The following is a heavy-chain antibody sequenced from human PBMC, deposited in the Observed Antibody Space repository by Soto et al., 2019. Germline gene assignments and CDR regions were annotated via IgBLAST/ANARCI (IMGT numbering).Heavy chain of an antibody. D-gene: IGHD6-13*01. CDR1: GFTFSSYA. CDR3: ARRGPGTYFDY. V-gene: IGHV3-23*01. CDR2: VSASGGST. Sequence: EVQLLESGGGLVQPGGSLRLSCAASGFTFSSYAMRWVRQAPGKGLEWVSAVSASGGSTYYADSVKGRFTISRDNSKNTLYLQMNSLRAEDTAVYYCARRGPGTYFDYWGQGTLVTVSS. J-gene: IGHJ4*02.